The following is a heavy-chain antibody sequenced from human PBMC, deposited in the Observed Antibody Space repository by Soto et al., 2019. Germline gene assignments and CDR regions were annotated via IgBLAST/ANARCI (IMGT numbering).Heavy chain of an antibody. CDR3: ARESYFGSGATVVAY. CDR1: GGSISSGGYY. J-gene: IGHJ4*02. Sequence: SETLSLTCTVSGGSISSGGYYWSWIRQHPGKGLEWIGYIYYSGTTSYNPSLYSRVTMSIDTSKNQFSLKVHSVTAADAAVYYCARESYFGSGATVVAYWGKGTLVTVSS. CDR2: IYYSGTT. V-gene: IGHV4-61*08. D-gene: IGHD3-10*01.